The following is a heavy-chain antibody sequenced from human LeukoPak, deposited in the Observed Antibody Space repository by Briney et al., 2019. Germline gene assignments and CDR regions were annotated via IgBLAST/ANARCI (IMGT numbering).Heavy chain of an antibody. Sequence: GSLRLSCAASGFTVSSNYMSWVRQAPGKGLEWVSVIYSGGSTYYADSVKGRFTISRDNSKNTLYLQMNSLRAEDTAVYYCASTFYGDSPPYWGQGTLVTVSS. D-gene: IGHD4-17*01. J-gene: IGHJ4*02. CDR2: IYSGGST. CDR1: GFTVSSNY. CDR3: ASTFYGDSPPY. V-gene: IGHV3-66*01.